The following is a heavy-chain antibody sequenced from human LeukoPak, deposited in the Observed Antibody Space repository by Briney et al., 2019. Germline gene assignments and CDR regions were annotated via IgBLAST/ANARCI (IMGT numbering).Heavy chain of an antibody. D-gene: IGHD6-19*01. CDR2: ISAYNGNT. CDR1: GYTFTSYG. V-gene: IGHV1-18*04. Sequence: ASVKVSCKASGYTFTSYGISWVRQAPGQGHEWMGWISAYNGNTNYAQKLQGRVTMTTDTSTSTAYMELRSLRSDDTAVYYCARETNLAVAGGAFDIWGQGTMVTVSS. CDR3: ARETNLAVAGGAFDI. J-gene: IGHJ3*02.